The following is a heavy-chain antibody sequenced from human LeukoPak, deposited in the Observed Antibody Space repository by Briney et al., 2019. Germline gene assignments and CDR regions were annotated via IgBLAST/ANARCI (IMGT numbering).Heavy chain of an antibody. CDR1: GGSFSGYY. J-gene: IGHJ2*01. Sequence: KPSEPLSLTCAVYGGSFSGYYWSWIRQPPGKGVEWIGEINHSGSTNYNPSLKSRVTISVDTSKNQFSLKLSSVTAADTAVYYCARVLEGSSGQHWYFDLWGRGTLVTVSS. CDR3: ARVLEGSSGQHWYFDL. CDR2: INHSGST. D-gene: IGHD6-19*01. V-gene: IGHV4-34*01.